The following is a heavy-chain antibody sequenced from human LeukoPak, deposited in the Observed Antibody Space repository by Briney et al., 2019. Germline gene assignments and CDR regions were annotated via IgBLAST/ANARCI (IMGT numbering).Heavy chain of an antibody. CDR3: ARDRGYYDSSGYYYADAHDY. V-gene: IGHV3-23*01. CDR1: GFTFSSYA. CDR2: ISGSGGST. D-gene: IGHD3-22*01. Sequence: PGGSLRLSCAASGFTFSSYAMSWVRQAPGKGLEWVSAISGSGGSTYYADSVKGRFTISRDNSKNSLYLQMNSLRAEDTAVYYCARDRGYYDSSGYYYADAHDYWGQGTLVTVSS. J-gene: IGHJ4*02.